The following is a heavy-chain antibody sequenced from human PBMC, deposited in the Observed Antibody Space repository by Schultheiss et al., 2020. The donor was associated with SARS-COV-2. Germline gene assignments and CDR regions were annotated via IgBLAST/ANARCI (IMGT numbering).Heavy chain of an antibody. J-gene: IGHJ6*03. Sequence: GGSLRLSCAASGFTFSSYGMHCVRQAPGKGLEWVAVIWYDGSNKYYADSVKGRFTISRDNSKNTLYLQMNSLRAEDTAVYYCARDGGIYDYIWGSYRPTAYYYMDVWGKGTTVTVSS. CDR1: GFTFSSYG. CDR2: IWYDGSNK. V-gene: IGHV3-33*01. CDR3: ARDGGIYDYIWGSYRPTAYYYMDV. D-gene: IGHD3-16*02.